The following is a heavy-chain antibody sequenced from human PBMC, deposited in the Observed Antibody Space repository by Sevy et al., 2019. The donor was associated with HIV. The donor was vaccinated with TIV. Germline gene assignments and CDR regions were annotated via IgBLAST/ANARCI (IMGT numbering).Heavy chain of an antibody. CDR2: IKQDGSEK. Sequence: GGSLRLSCVASGFTFSSYWMHWVRQAPGKGLEWVASIKQDGSEKYYVGSVKGRFTISRDNAKNTVYLQMNSLRAEDTAVYYCAGRSFDYWGQGTLVTVSS. V-gene: IGHV3-7*01. CDR1: GFTFSSYW. CDR3: AGRSFDY. J-gene: IGHJ4*02.